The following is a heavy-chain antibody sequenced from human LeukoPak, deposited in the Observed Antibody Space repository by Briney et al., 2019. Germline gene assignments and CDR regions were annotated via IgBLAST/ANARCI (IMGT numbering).Heavy chain of an antibody. CDR2: ISAYNGNT. J-gene: IGHJ3*02. CDR3: ARDVTMIVVVHDAFDI. CDR1: GYTFTSYG. Sequence: ASVKVSCKPSGYTFTSYGISWVRQAPGQGLEWMGWISAYNGNTNYAQKLQGRVTMTTDTSTSTAYMELRSLRSDDTAVYYCARDVTMIVVVHDAFDIWGQGTMVTVSS. V-gene: IGHV1-18*01. D-gene: IGHD3-22*01.